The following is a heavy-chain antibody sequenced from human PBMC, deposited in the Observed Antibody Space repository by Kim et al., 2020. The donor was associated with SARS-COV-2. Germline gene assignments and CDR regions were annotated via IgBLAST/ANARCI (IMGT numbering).Heavy chain of an antibody. CDR3: ARDGFYYDSSGWGQERAFDI. CDR2: IYGGGST. J-gene: IGHJ3*02. CDR1: GFTVSSNY. V-gene: IGHV3-53*04. Sequence: GGSLRLSCAASGFTVSSNYMSWVRQAPGKGLEWVSVIYGGGSTYYADSVKGRFTIPRHNSKNTLYLQMNSLRAEDTAVYYCARDGFYYDSSGWGQERAFDIWGQGTMVTVSS. D-gene: IGHD3-22*01.